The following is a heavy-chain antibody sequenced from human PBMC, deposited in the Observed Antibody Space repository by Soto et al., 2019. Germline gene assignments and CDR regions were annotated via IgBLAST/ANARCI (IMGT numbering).Heavy chain of an antibody. J-gene: IGHJ5*02. D-gene: IGHD3-16*01. V-gene: IGHV5-10-1*01. CDR3: ARQKEMATVLGNWFDP. Sequence: GESLKISCEVSGYSFTNSWITWVRQIPGKGLEWMGTIDPFNSYTYYSPSFQGHVTFSVDKSISTAYLQWSSLKASDTAMYYCARQKEMATVLGNWFDPWGQGTLVTVSS. CDR2: IDPFNSYT. CDR1: GYSFTNSW.